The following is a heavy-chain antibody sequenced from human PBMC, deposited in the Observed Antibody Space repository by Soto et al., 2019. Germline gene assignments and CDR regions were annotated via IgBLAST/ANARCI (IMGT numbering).Heavy chain of an antibody. CDR1: GGSISIYD. V-gene: IGHV4-59*01. CDR3: ATEGAGRDPISI. Sequence: PSETLSLTCNISGGSISIYDWSWIRQTPGKGLEWIGYISYLGNTNYNPSLKSRVPISVDTPKNQFSLKLVSVTSADTAMYYCATEGAGRDPISILGAGTLGTVSS. D-gene: IGHD6-19*01. CDR2: ISYLGNT. J-gene: IGHJ3*02.